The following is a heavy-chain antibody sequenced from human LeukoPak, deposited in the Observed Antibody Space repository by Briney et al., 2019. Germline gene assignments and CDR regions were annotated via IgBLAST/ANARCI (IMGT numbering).Heavy chain of an antibody. CDR1: GGSVSSGSYY. J-gene: IGHJ4*02. Sequence: ETLSLTCTVSGGSVSSGSYYWSWIRQPPGKGLEWVSAISGSGGSTYYADSVKGRFTISRDNSKNTLYLQMNSLRAEDTAVYYCAKGLAYGWGQGTLVTVSS. D-gene: IGHD2-21*01. CDR2: ISGSGGST. V-gene: IGHV3-23*01. CDR3: AKGLAYG.